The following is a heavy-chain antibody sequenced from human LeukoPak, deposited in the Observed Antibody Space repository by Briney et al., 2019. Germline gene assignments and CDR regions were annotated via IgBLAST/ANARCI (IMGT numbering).Heavy chain of an antibody. Sequence: GGSLRLSCSASRFIFNTYSMNWVRQAPGKGWEWLSYISSSSSTIYYADSVKGRFTISRDNAENSLYLHMNSLGADDTAVYYCARDDHYNYYYMDVWGKGTTVTVSS. CDR1: RFIFNTYS. V-gene: IGHV3-48*01. J-gene: IGHJ6*03. CDR2: ISSSSSTI. CDR3: ARDDHYNYYYMDV.